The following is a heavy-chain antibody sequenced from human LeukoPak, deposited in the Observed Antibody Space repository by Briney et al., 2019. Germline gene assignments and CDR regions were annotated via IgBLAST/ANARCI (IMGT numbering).Heavy chain of an antibody. J-gene: IGHJ4*02. CDR3: ARDAYYYDSSGSRLFDY. CDR1: GVSISSHY. D-gene: IGHD3-22*01. CDR2: IFHRGST. Sequence: SETLSLTCNVSGVSISSHYWSWIRQPPGKGLEWIGYIFHRGSTNYNPSLKSRVTISVDTSKNHFSLKLSSVTAADTAVYYCARDAYYYDSSGSRLFDYWGQGTLVTVSS. V-gene: IGHV4-59*11.